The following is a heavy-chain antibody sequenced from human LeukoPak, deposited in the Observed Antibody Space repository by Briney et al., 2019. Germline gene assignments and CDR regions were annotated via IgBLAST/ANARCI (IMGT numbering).Heavy chain of an antibody. CDR1: GYSFNTYW. Sequence: GESLKISCKGSGYSFNTYWIAWVRQMTGKGLEVMGIVYPGDSDTRYSPSFQGQVTISVDKSISTAYLQWSSLKASDTAMYYCARLEDAFDIWGQGTMVSVSS. J-gene: IGHJ3*02. V-gene: IGHV5-51*01. CDR2: VYPGDSDT. CDR3: ARLEDAFDI.